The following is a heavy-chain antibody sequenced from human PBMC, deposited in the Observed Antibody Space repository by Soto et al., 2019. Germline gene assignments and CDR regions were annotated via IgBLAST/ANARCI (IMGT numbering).Heavy chain of an antibody. CDR1: GVTFSSYA. V-gene: IGHV1-69*13. Sequence: GASVKVSCKASGVTFSSYAISWVRQAPGQGLEWMGGIIPIFGTANYAQKFQGRVTITADESTSTAYMELSSLRSEDTAVYYCARVSGSWGGYYYGMDVWGQGTTVTVSS. CDR3: ARVSGSWGGYYYGMDV. CDR2: IIPIFGTA. D-gene: IGHD1-26*01. J-gene: IGHJ6*02.